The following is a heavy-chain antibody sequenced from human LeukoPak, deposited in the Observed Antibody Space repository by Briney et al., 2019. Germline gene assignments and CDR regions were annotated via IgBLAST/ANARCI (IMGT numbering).Heavy chain of an antibody. CDR3: ANRPSAYGDSVTYFNY. D-gene: IGHD4-17*01. Sequence: PGGSLRLSCAASGFSFISYGMHWVRQAPGKGLEWVGVISDDGRREDYADSVKGRFTISRDNSKDTLYLQMNSLRAEDTAVYYCANRPSAYGDSVTYFNYGGKEPRVTFS. V-gene: IGHV3-30*18. J-gene: IGHJ4*02. CDR1: GFSFISYG. CDR2: ISDDGRRE.